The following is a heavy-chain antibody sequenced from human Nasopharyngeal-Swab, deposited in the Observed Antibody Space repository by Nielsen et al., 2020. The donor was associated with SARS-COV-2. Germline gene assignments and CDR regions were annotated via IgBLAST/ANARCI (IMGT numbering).Heavy chain of an antibody. V-gene: IGHV1-69*13. CDR3: TRWGYNYTY. J-gene: IGHJ4*02. D-gene: IGHD5-24*01. CDR2: FIPVFGTI. Sequence: SVKVSCTSSGTTLSTFGLSWVRQAPGQGLEWVGGFIPVFGTINYAQRFLGRVTITADESTTTAYMDLRGLRSDDTAIYYCTRWGYNYTYWGQGTLVTVSS. CDR1: GTTLSTFG.